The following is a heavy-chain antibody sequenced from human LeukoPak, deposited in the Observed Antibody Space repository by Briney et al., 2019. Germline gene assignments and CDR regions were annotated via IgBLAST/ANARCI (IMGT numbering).Heavy chain of an antibody. CDR3: ARRHVEYSSSSDPYYFDY. CDR1: GGSISSSRYY. D-gene: IGHD6-6*01. Sequence: SETLSLTCTVSGGSISSSRYYWGWLRQPPGKGLEWIGSIYYSGCTYYHPSLTSRVTISVDTSKNQFSLQLSSVPAADTAVYYCARRHVEYSSSSDPYYFDYWGQGTLVTVSS. V-gene: IGHV4-39*07. J-gene: IGHJ4*02. CDR2: IYYSGCT.